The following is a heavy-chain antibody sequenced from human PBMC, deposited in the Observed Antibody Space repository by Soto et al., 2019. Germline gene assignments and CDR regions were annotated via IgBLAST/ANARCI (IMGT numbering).Heavy chain of an antibody. J-gene: IGHJ4*02. V-gene: IGHV4-59*08. CDR3: ASAYSSGWYGIDY. D-gene: IGHD6-19*01. Sequence: SETLSLTCAVYGGSFSSYYWSWIRQPPGKGLEWIGYIYYSGSTNYNPSLKSRVTISVDTSKNQFSLKLSSVTAADTAVYYCASAYSSGWYGIDYWGQGTLVTVSS. CDR1: GGSFSSYY. CDR2: IYYSGST.